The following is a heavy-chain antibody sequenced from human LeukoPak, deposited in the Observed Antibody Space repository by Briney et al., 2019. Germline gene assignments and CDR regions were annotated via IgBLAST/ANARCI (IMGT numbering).Heavy chain of an antibody. J-gene: IGHJ4*02. CDR3: ARLYSSSWYTFDY. CDR1: GGSFSGYY. CDR2: INHSGST. V-gene: IGHV4-34*01. Sequence: SETLSLTCAVYGGSFSGYYWSWIRQPPGKGLEWIGEINHSGSTNYNPSLKSRVTISVDTSKNQFSLKLSSVTAADTAVYYCARLYSSSWYTFDYWGQGTPVTVSS. D-gene: IGHD6-13*01.